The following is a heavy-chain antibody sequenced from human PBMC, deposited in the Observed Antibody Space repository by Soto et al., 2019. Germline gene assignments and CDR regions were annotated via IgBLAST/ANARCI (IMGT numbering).Heavy chain of an antibody. CDR3: ARGNYGARFDY. Sequence: PGGSLRLSCAASGFTFSSYWMHWVRQAPGKGLVWVSRINSDGSSTSYADSVKGRFTISRDNAKNTLYLQMNSLRAEDTAVYYCARGNYGARFDYWGQGTLVTVSS. V-gene: IGHV3-74*01. CDR2: INSDGSST. CDR1: GFTFSSYW. D-gene: IGHD4-17*01. J-gene: IGHJ4*02.